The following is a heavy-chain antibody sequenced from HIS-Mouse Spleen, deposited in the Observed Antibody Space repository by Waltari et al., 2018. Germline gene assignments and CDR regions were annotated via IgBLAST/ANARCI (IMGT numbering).Heavy chain of an antibody. J-gene: IGHJ4*02. D-gene: IGHD3-16*01. CDR2: IYYSGST. Sequence: QLQLQESGPGLVKPSETLSLTCTVSGGSISSSSYYWGWIRQPPGKGLEWIGSIYYSGSTYYNPALKSRITISVDTSKNQFSLKLSSVTAADTAVYYCARDLSLGFDYWGQGTLVTVSS. CDR3: ARDLSLGFDY. V-gene: IGHV4-39*07. CDR1: GGSISSSSYY.